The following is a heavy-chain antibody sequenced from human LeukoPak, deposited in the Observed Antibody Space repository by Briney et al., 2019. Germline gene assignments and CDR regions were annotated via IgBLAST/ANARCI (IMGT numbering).Heavy chain of an antibody. CDR3: TVPQSGGNWFDP. J-gene: IGHJ5*02. CDR1: GFAFSGCD. D-gene: IGHD3-16*01. CDR2: ITTKANRYAT. Sequence: GGSLRLSCAASGFAFSGCDMHWVRQASGKGLEWVGRITTKANRYATAYSASLKGRFTISRDDSKNTAYLQMNSLKAEDTALYYCTVPQSGGNWFDPWGPGTLVTVSS. V-gene: IGHV3-73*01.